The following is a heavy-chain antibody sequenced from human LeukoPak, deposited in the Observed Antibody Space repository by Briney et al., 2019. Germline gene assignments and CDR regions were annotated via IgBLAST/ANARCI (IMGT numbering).Heavy chain of an antibody. CDR3: AKCFGPTYYYVSSGFFDAFDI. Sequence: GGSLRLSCAASGFTFSSYAMSWVRQAPGKGLEWVSVIIGSGGSTYYTDSVKGRFTISRDNPRNTLALQMNSLRAEDTAVYYCAKCFGPTYYYVSSGFFDAFDIWGRGTLVTVSS. CDR2: IIGSGGST. CDR1: GFTFSSYA. D-gene: IGHD3-22*01. V-gene: IGHV3-23*01. J-gene: IGHJ3*02.